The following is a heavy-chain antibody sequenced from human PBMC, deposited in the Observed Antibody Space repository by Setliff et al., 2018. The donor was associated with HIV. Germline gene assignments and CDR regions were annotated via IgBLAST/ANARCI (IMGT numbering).Heavy chain of an antibody. Sequence: GGSLRLSCAASGFTFSSYAMSWVRQAPGKGLEWVSLIWYDERNKYYGDSVKGRFTVSRDNTKNSLYLQRNSLRAEDTAVYYCARDSKETTVVTKTGELSAGLDIWGQGTVVTVSS. J-gene: IGHJ3*02. CDR1: GFTFSSYA. V-gene: IGHV3-33*08. D-gene: IGHD4-17*01. CDR3: ARDSKETTVVTKTGELSAGLDI. CDR2: IWYDERNK.